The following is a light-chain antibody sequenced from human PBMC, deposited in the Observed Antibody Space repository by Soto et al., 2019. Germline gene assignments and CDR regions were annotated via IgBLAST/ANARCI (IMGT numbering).Light chain of an antibody. CDR1: QSLRGSY. V-gene: IGKV3-20*01. CDR2: GAS. Sequence: EVVLTQSPGTLALSPGDRAALSCRASQSLRGSYLAWYQQKPGQAPRLLIYGASTRLTGVPDRFSGSGSGTDFTLTISRLEPEDFAVYFCPQYGSSPRAFGQGTKVALK. J-gene: IGKJ1*01. CDR3: PQYGSSPRA.